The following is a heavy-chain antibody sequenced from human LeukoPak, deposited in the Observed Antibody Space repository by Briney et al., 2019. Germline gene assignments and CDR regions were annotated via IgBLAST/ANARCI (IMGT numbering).Heavy chain of an antibody. V-gene: IGHV4-4*07. D-gene: IGHD3-3*01. Sequence: SETLSLTCTVSGDSINSYYWSWIRQPAGKGVEWIGRIYTTGSTNYNPSLKSRVTMSVDTSKNQFSLKLSSVTAADTAVYYCARWSGYYFYFDYWGQGTLVTVSS. CDR3: ARWSGYYFYFDY. CDR2: IYTTGST. CDR1: GDSINSYY. J-gene: IGHJ4*02.